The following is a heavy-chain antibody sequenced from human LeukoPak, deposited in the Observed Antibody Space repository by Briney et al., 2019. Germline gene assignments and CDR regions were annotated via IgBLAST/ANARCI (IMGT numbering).Heavy chain of an antibody. D-gene: IGHD6-19*01. CDR2: VTSRRGT. CDR1: EFTLSTHG. J-gene: IGHJ4*01. Sequence: GVSLRLSCAASEFTLSTHGLSWVRQAPGKRLEWVSTVTSRRGTHYTDSVQGRFITSRDNSENTFVLEMNSLRAEDTAVYYCATTRPYGTTWAGAFEDWGQGTPVTVSS. V-gene: IGHV3-23*01. CDR3: ATTRPYGTTWAGAFED.